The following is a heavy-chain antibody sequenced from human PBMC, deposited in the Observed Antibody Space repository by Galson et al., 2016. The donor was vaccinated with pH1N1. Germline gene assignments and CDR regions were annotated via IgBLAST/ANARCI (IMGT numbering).Heavy chain of an antibody. CDR1: GFTVSSTD. CDR3: ARRKKSRSLTLDY. CDR2: LYTSGFT. D-gene: IGHD6-6*01. V-gene: IGHV3-53*01. J-gene: IGHJ4*02. Sequence: SLRLSCAASGFTVSSTDMRWVRQAPGKGLEWVSLLYTSGFTYYADSVEGRFTISRENSKNSLYLQMNSLPAEDTALYYCARRKKSRSLTLDYWGQGTLVTASS.